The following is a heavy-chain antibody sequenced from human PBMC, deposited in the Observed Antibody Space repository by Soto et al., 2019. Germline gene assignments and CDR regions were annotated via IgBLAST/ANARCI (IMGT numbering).Heavy chain of an antibody. CDR2: INPNSGGT. V-gene: IGHV1-2*04. D-gene: IGHD3-9*01. CDR3: ARGWEYYDILTRYYDPDPYFDY. CDR1: GYTFTGYY. J-gene: IGHJ4*02. Sequence: ASVKGSCKAAGYTFTGYYMHWGRQAPGQGLEWMGWINPNSGGTNYAQKFQGWVTMTRDTSISTAYMELSRLRSDDTAVYYCARGWEYYDILTRYYDPDPYFDYWGQGPLVTVSS.